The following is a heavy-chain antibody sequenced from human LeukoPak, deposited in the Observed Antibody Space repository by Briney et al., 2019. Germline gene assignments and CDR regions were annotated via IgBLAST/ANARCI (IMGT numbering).Heavy chain of an antibody. CDR3: ATPLMTTVVTWAFDI. D-gene: IGHD4-23*01. Sequence: ASVKVSCKASGYTFTSYGISWVRQAPGQGLEWMGWISAYNGNTNYAQKLQGRVTMTEDTSTDTAYMELRSLRSEDTAVYYCATPLMTTVVTWAFDIWGQGTMVTVSS. CDR2: ISAYNGNT. V-gene: IGHV1-18*01. CDR1: GYTFTSYG. J-gene: IGHJ3*02.